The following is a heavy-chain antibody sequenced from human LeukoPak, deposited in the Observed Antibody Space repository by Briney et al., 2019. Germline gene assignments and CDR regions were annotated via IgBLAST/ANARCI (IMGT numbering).Heavy chain of an antibody. CDR2: INPSGSST. V-gene: IGHV1-46*01. J-gene: IGHJ5*02. CDR3: ARDNSVGDYAWWFDP. CDR1: GYAFTRHY. Sequence: ASVTVSCKAPGYAFTRHYMHWVRQAPGQGLEWMGLINPSGSSTIYAQKFQGRVTMTRDMSTSTDYMELSSLRSEDTAVYYCARDNSVGDYAWWFDPWGQGTLVTVSS. D-gene: IGHD1-26*01.